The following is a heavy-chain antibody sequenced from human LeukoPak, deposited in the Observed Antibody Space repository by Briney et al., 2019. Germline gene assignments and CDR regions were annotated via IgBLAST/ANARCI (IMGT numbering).Heavy chain of an antibody. CDR3: ARGRSSVSGYDAFDI. CDR2: IIPIFGTA. CDR1: GGTFSSYA. V-gene: IGHV1-69*13. Sequence: SVKVSCKASGGTFSSYAISWVRQAPGQGLEWMGGIIPIFGTANYAQKFQGRVTITADESTSTAYMELSSLRSEDTAVYYCARGRSSVSGYDAFDIWGQGTMVTVSS. D-gene: IGHD6-19*01. J-gene: IGHJ3*02.